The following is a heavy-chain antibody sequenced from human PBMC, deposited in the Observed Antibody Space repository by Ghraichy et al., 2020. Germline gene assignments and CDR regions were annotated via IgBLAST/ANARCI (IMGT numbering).Heavy chain of an antibody. V-gene: IGHV3-23*01. J-gene: IGHJ4*02. CDR2: ISGSGGST. D-gene: IGHD1-26*01. Sequence: GGSLRLSCAASGFTFSTYAMSWVRQAPGKGLEWVSAISGSGGSTYYADSVKGRFTISRDNSKNTLYLQMTSLRAEDPPIYYWPKDQSVGSTHYFDYWGQGTLVTVSS. CDR1: GFTFSTYA. CDR3: PKDQSVGSTHYFDY.